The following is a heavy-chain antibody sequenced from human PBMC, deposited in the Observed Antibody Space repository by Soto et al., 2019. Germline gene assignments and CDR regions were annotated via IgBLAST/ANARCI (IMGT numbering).Heavy chain of an antibody. CDR3: ARGRTNLPSLGLGY. Sequence: SETLSLTCSVSGGSITSYYWSWVRQPPGKGLEWIGYIYYRGSTNYNPSLKSRLTISIDMPENHFSLKLNSVTAADTAVYYCARGRTNLPSLGLGYCGRGTLVTVSS. CDR2: IYYRGST. J-gene: IGHJ4*01. V-gene: IGHV4-59*01. CDR1: GGSITSYY.